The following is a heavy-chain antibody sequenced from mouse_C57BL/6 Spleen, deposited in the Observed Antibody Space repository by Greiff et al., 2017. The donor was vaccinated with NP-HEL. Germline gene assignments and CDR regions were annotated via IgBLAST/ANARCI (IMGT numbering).Heavy chain of an antibody. CDR2: IDPVDGDT. Sequence: VQLQQSGAELVRPGASVKLSCTASGFNIKDYYMHWVKQRPEQGLEWIGRIDPVDGDTESAPKFQGKATMTEDTSSNTAYLQLSSLTSADPAVYYCTSMVTTEWFAYWGQGTLVTVSA. D-gene: IGHD2-2*01. CDR1: GFNIKDYY. CDR3: TSMVTTEWFAY. V-gene: IGHV14-1*01. J-gene: IGHJ3*01.